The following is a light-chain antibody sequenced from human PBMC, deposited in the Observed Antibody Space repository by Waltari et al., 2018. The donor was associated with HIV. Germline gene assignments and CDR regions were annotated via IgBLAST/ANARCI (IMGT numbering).Light chain of an antibody. CDR3: QSWDDSLSGYV. CDR1: KSNIGAGYA. CDR2: GNN. V-gene: IGLV1-40*01. J-gene: IGLJ1*01. Sequence: QSVLTQPPSLSGAPGQRVTISCTGSKSNIGAGYAVHWYQQVPGTAPKHLIYGNNNRPSGVPERFSGAKSDTSASLAITGLQAEDEADYYCQSWDDSLSGYVFGTGSKVTVL.